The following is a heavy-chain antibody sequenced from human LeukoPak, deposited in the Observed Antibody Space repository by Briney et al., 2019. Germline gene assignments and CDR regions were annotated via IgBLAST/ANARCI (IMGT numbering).Heavy chain of an antibody. D-gene: IGHD1-26*01. J-gene: IGHJ6*03. CDR3: ARDPYSGDYGPYYYYYMDV. CDR2: ISPSGSIL. V-gene: IGHV3-21*01. CDR1: GFTFPRHG. Sequence: GGSLRLSCAASGFTFPRHGINWVRQAPGKGLEWVSGISPSGSILYYADSVKGRYTISRDNAKNSLYLQMNSLRAEDTAVYYCARDPYSGDYGPYYYYYMDVWGKGTTVTISS.